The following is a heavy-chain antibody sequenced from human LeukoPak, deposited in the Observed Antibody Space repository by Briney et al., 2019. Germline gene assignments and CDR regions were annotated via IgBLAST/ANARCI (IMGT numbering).Heavy chain of an antibody. D-gene: IGHD2-2*01. J-gene: IGHJ5*02. V-gene: IGHV3-30*04. CDR1: GFTFNNYA. CDR2: ISYDGSNK. CDR3: ARDRCVSCPAWNWFDP. Sequence: PGGSLRLSCAASGFTFNNYAMHWARQAPGKGLEWVAVISYDGSNKYYADSVKGRFTISRDDSKSTLYLQMNTLRAEDTAVYYCARDRCVSCPAWNWFDPWGQGTLVTVSP.